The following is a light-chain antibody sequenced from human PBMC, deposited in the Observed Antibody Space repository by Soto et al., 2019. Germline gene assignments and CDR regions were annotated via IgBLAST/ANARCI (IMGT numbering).Light chain of an antibody. CDR2: DVN. CDR3: SSYTSTNTLTV. CDR1: SSDVGGYNY. V-gene: IGLV2-14*03. J-gene: IGLJ2*01. Sequence: QSALTQPASVSGSPGQSITISCTGTSSDVGGYNYVSWYQQHPGKAPKLIIYDVNNRPSGVSNRFSGSKSSNTASLTISGLQAEDESDYYCSSYTSTNTLTVFGGGTKLTVL.